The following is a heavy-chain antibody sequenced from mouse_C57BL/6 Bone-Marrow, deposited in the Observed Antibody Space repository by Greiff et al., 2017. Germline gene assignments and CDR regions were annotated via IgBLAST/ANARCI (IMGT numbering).Heavy chain of an antibody. J-gene: IGHJ4*01. CDR3: AQVDYDEAMYY. CDR2: IDPSDSYT. CDR1: GYTFTSYW. V-gene: IGHV1-50*01. D-gene: IGHD2-4*01. Sequence: QVQLQQPGAELVKPGASVKLSCKASGYTFTSYWMQWVNQRPGQGLEWIGEIDPSDSYTNYNQKFKGKATLTVDTSTSTAYMQLSSLTSDDSAVYYCAQVDYDEAMYYWGQGTSVTVSS.